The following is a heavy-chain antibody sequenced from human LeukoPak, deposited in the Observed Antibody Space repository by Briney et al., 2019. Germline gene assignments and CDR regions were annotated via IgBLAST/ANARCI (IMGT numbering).Heavy chain of an antibody. D-gene: IGHD3-22*01. Sequence: EASVMVSCKASGYTFTGYYMHWVRQAPGQGLEWMGWINPNSGGTNYAQKFQGWVTMTRDTSISTAYMELSRLRSDDTAVFYCARDDGNEYYYDSYAFDIWGQGTMVTVSS. J-gene: IGHJ3*02. V-gene: IGHV1-2*04. CDR1: GYTFTGYY. CDR2: INPNSGGT. CDR3: ARDDGNEYYYDSYAFDI.